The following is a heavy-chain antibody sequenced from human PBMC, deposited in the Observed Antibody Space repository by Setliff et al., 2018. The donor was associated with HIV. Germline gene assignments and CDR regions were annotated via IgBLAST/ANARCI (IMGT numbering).Heavy chain of an antibody. Sequence: PSETLSLTCAVYGGSFSGYSWSWIRQPPGKGPEWIGEVYHSGSSNYNPSLKSRVTISVDTSKKQFSLKLSSVTAAGTAVYYCARVADSSGYYHLDYWGQGTLVTV. J-gene: IGHJ4*02. D-gene: IGHD3-22*01. CDR2: VYHSGSS. CDR1: GGSFSGYS. V-gene: IGHV4-34*01. CDR3: ARVADSSGYYHLDY.